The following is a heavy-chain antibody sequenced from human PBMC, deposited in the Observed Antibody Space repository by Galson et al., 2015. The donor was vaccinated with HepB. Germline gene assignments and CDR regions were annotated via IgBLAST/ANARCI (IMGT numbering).Heavy chain of an antibody. J-gene: IGHJ4*02. CDR3: ARGRKYTIFGGLYYFDY. D-gene: IGHD3-3*01. CDR2: INHSGST. V-gene: IGHV4-34*01. CDR1: GGSFSGYY. Sequence: ETLSLTCAVYGGSFSGYYWSWIRQPPGKGLEWIGEINHSGSTNYNPSLKSRVTISVDTSKNQFSLKLSSVTAADTAVYYCARGRKYTIFGGLYYFDYWGQGTLVTVSS.